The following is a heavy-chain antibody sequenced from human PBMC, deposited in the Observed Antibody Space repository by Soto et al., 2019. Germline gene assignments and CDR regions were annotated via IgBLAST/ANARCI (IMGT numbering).Heavy chain of an antibody. V-gene: IGHV4-59*01. J-gene: IGHJ6*04. CDR3: APDLVATSSPAHHYYYGMDV. Sequence: VAGGTSVSCRWSWMRQPPGRGREWIGYIYYSGSNHYNPSLKSRVTISVDTSKNQFSLKLTSVTAADPAVHSCAPDLVATSSPAHHYYYGMDVWGEGTTAPVHS. CDR1: GGTSVSCR. D-gene: IGHD6-13*01. CDR2: IYYSGSN.